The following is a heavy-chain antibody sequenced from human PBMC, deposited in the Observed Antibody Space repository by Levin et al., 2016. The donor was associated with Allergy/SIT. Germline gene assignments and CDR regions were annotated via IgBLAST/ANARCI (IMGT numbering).Heavy chain of an antibody. Sequence: WVRQAPGQGLEWMGRIIPILGIANYAQKFQGRVTITADKSTSTAYMELSSLRSEDTAVYYCARALGSYEDYWGQGTLVTVSS. D-gene: IGHD1-26*01. CDR3: ARALGSYEDY. V-gene: IGHV1-69*04. J-gene: IGHJ4*02. CDR2: IIPILGIA.